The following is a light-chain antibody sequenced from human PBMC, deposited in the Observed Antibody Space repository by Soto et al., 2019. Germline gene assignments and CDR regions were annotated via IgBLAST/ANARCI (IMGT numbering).Light chain of an antibody. J-gene: IGKJ1*01. Sequence: EIVLTQSPGTLSLSPGERATLSCRASLSVSSSYLAWYQQKPGQAPRLLIYGASGRATGIPDRFSGSGAGTEFTFTISRMEPEDFAVYYFQQYGSSRTFGQGTKVEIK. CDR2: GAS. V-gene: IGKV3-20*01. CDR3: QQYGSSRT. CDR1: LSVSSSY.